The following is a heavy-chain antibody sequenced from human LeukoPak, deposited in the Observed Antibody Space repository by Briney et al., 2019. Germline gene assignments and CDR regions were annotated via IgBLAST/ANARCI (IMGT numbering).Heavy chain of an antibody. CDR1: GGSFSGYY. CDR2: INHSGST. CDR3: ARGVGRPDDYGDSHAFDY. D-gene: IGHD4-17*01. Sequence: PSETLSLTCAVYGGSFSGYYWSWIRQPPGKGLEWIGEINHSGSTNYNPSLKSRVTISVDTSKNQFSLKLSSVTAADTAVYYCARGVGRPDDYGDSHAFDYWGQGTLVTVSS. J-gene: IGHJ4*02. V-gene: IGHV4-34*01.